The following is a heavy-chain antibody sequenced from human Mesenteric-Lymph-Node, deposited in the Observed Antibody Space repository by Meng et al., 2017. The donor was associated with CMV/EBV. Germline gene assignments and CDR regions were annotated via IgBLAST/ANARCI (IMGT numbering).Heavy chain of an antibody. Sequence: SVTVSCKVPGGTFSSYAVSWVRQAPGQGLEWLGGVIPSLGISNNAQKFRGRVTITADKSTSTAYMELNSLTSEDTAVYYCARGPTVLTPHYFDYWGQGTLVTVSS. V-gene: IGHV1-69*10. J-gene: IGHJ4*02. CDR2: VIPSLGIS. CDR1: GGTFSSYA. CDR3: ARGPTVLTPHYFDY. D-gene: IGHD4-23*01.